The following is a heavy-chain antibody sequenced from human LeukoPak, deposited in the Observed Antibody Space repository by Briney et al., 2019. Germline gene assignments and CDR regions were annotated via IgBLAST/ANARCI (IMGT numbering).Heavy chain of an antibody. CDR2: IIPIFGTA. CDR3: ASSGGDHDFWSGYYSGPGAFDI. Sequence: GASVKVSCKASGGTFSSYAISWVRQAPGQGLEWMGRIIPIFGTANYAQKFQGRVTITTDESTSTAYMELSSLRSEDTAVYYCASSGGDHDFWSGYYSGPGAFDIWGQGTMVTVSS. CDR1: GGTFSSYA. J-gene: IGHJ3*02. V-gene: IGHV1-69*05. D-gene: IGHD3-3*01.